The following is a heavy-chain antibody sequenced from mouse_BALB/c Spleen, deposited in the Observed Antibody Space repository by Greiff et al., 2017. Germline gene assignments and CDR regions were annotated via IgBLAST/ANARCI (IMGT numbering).Heavy chain of an antibody. Sequence: EVQRVESGGGLVQPGGSRKLSCAASGFTFSSFGMHWVRQAPEKGLEWVAYISSGSSTIYYADTVKGRFTISRDNPKNTLFLQMTSLRSEDTAMYYCARGYYGGWYFDVWGAGTTVTVSS. D-gene: IGHD1-1*01. J-gene: IGHJ1*01. CDR1: GFTFSSFG. V-gene: IGHV5-17*02. CDR2: ISSGSSTI. CDR3: ARGYYGGWYFDV.